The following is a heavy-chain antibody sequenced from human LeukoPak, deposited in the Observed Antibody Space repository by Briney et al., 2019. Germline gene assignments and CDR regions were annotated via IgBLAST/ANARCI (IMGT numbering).Heavy chain of an antibody. D-gene: IGHD4-17*01. J-gene: IGHJ5*02. CDR3: ARGRGDYEEHWLDP. V-gene: IGHV4-34*01. CDR1: GGSFSGYY. Sequence: SETLSLTCAVYGGSFSGYYWSWIRQPPGKGLEWIGEINHSGSTNYNPSLKSRVTISVDTSKNQFSLKLSSVTAADTAVYYCARGRGDYEEHWLDPWGQGTLVTVSS. CDR2: INHSGST.